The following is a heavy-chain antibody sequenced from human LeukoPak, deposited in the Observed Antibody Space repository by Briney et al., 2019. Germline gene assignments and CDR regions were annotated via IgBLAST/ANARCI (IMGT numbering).Heavy chain of an antibody. CDR1: GGSISSSSYY. D-gene: IGHD6-19*01. CDR2: IYYSGST. Sequence: SETLSLTCTVSGGSISSSSYYWGWIRQSPGKGREWIGSIYYSGSTYYNPSLKSRATISVDTSKNQFSLKLSSVTAADTAVYYCAVMAGSHYYGMDVWGQGTTVTVSS. J-gene: IGHJ6*02. CDR3: AVMAGSHYYGMDV. V-gene: IGHV4-39*01.